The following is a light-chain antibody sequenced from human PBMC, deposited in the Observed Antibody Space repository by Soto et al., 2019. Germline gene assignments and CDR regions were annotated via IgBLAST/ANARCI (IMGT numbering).Light chain of an antibody. V-gene: IGKV3-11*01. Sequence: EIVLTQSPGTLSLSPGDRATLSCRASQSVGSHLAWYQQRPGQPPRLLIYNATKRDTGIPNRITGSGYETDFTLIITSLDPEDFAIYYCQQRSSWPPLTFGPGTRLEIK. J-gene: IGKJ5*01. CDR3: QQRSSWPPLT. CDR2: NAT. CDR1: QSVGSH.